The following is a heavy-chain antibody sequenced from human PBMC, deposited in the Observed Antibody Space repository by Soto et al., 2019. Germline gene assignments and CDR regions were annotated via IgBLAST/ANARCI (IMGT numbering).Heavy chain of an antibody. J-gene: IGHJ6*02. CDR1: GYTFTSYD. D-gene: IGHD3-10*01. Sequence: GASVKVSCKASGYTFTSYDINWVRQATGQGLEWVGWMNPNSGNTGYAQKFQGRVTMTRNTSISTAYMELSSLRSEDTAVYYCARVIGGFGENKYYYYGMDVWGQGTTVTVSS. CDR3: ARVIGGFGENKYYYYGMDV. V-gene: IGHV1-8*01. CDR2: MNPNSGNT.